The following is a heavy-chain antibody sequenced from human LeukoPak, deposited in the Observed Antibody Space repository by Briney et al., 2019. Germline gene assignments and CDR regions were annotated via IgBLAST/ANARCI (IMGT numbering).Heavy chain of an antibody. J-gene: IGHJ5*02. D-gene: IGHD3-22*01. CDR1: GGSISSSSYY. Sequence: PSETLSLTCTVSGGSISSSSYYWGWIRQPPGKGLEWIGSIYYSDGSTYYNPSLKSRVTISVDTSKNQFSLKLSSVTAADTAVHYCAREHSSGPGWFDPWGQGTLVTVSS. CDR2: IYYSDGST. CDR3: AREHSSGPGWFDP. V-gene: IGHV4-39*07.